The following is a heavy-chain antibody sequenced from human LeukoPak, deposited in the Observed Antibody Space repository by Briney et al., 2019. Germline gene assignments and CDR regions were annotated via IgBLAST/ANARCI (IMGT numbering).Heavy chain of an antibody. CDR2: IKSDGSWT. D-gene: IGHD5-12*01. Sequence: GGSLRLSCAASGFSIRGYWMHWVRQAPGKGLMWVSRIKSDGSWTNYADSVRGRFTISRDNAKNTLYLQMIGLRAEDTAIYYCVGGGDAYDFDHWGQGILVTVSS. J-gene: IGHJ4*02. V-gene: IGHV3-74*01. CDR3: VGGGDAYDFDH. CDR1: GFSIRGYW.